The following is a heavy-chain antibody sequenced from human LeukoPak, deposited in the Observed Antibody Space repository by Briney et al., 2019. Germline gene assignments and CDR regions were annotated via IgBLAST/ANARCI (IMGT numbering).Heavy chain of an antibody. CDR1: GFTFSSYA. J-gene: IGHJ3*02. Sequence: WESLRLSCAASGFTFSSYAMSWVRQAPGKGLEWVSVINGSGGSTYYADSVKGRFTISRDNSKNTLYLQMNSLRAEDTAVYYCAKDYYYDSSGYPGGAFDIWGQGTMVTVSS. CDR3: AKDYYYDSSGYPGGAFDI. V-gene: IGHV3-23*01. CDR2: INGSGGST. D-gene: IGHD3-22*01.